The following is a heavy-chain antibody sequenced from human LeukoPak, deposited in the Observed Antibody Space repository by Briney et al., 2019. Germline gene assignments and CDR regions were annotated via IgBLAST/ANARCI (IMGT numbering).Heavy chain of an antibody. V-gene: IGHV3-20*04. CDR3: AELGITMIGGV. CDR2: INWNGGST. Sequence: GGSLRLSCAASGFTFDDYGMTWVRQAPGKGLEWVSAINWNGGSTGYADSVKGRFTISRDNAKNSLYLQMNSLRAEDTAVYYCAELGITMIGGVWGKGTTVTISS. D-gene: IGHD3-10*02. CDR1: GFTFDDYG. J-gene: IGHJ6*04.